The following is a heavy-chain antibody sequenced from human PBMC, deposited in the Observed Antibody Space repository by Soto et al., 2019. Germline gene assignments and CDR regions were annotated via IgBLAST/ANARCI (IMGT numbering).Heavy chain of an antibody. CDR2: VSAYNRNT. CDR3: ARERRWDPLPY. CDR1: GYTFSNYG. Sequence: QVQLVQSGPEVKKPGASVKVSCKGSGYTFSNYGVTWVRQAPGQGLERLGWVSAYNRNTDYAQKFEDRATMTIDTTTNTAYLALRGLTPDDTAVYYCARERRWDPLPYWGQGTL. J-gene: IGHJ4*02. D-gene: IGHD1-26*01. V-gene: IGHV1-18*01.